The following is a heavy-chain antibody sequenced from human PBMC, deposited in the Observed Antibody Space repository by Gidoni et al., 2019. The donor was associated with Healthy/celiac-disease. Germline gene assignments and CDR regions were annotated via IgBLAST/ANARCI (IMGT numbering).Heavy chain of an antibody. CDR2: IIPICGTA. CDR1: GGTFRSYA. D-gene: IGHD6-19*01. V-gene: IGHV1-69*01. J-gene: IGHJ6*02. Sequence: QVQLVQSGAEVKKPGSSVHLSCTASGGTFRSYAIRWVRQAPGQGLEWMGGIIPICGTANYAQKFQGRVTMTADEATSTAYMELSSLRSEDTAVYYWARDLEGGAVAGTSVYYYGRDVWGQGTTVTVSS. CDR3: ARDLEGGAVAGTSVYYYGRDV.